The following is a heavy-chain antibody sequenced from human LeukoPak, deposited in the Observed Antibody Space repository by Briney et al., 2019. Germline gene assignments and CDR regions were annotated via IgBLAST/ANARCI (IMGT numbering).Heavy chain of an antibody. CDR2: ISWNSSSI. CDR3: AELGITMIGGV. D-gene: IGHD3-10*02. J-gene: IGHJ6*04. Sequence: GGSLRLSCAASGFTFDDYAMHWVRQAPGKGLEWVSGISWNSSSIGYADSVKGRFTISRDNAKNSLYLQMNSLRAEDTAVYYCAELGITMIGGVWGKGTTVTISS. CDR1: GFTFDDYA. V-gene: IGHV3-9*01.